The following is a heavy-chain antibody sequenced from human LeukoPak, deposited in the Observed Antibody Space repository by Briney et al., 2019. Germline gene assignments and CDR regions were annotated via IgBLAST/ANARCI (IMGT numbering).Heavy chain of an antibody. Sequence: PSETLSLTCTVSGGSMSSYYWSWIRQPPGKGLEWIGYIYYSGSTKYNPSLKSRVTISVDTSKNQFSLKLSSVTAADTAVYFCARHTTGNGMDVWGQGTTVTVSS. CDR1: GGSMSSYY. D-gene: IGHD4-11*01. V-gene: IGHV4-59*08. CDR3: ARHTTGNGMDV. CDR2: IYYSGST. J-gene: IGHJ6*02.